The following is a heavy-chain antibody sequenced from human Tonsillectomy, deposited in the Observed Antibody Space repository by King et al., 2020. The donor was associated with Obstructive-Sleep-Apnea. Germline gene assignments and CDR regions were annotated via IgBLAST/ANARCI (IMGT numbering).Heavy chain of an antibody. CDR3: AREGDGSVSYYDSPFDY. J-gene: IGHJ4*02. CDR1: GGSTSNYY. V-gene: IGHV4-4*07. D-gene: IGHD3-10*01. CDR2: IYTSGST. Sequence: QLQESGPGLVKPSETLSLTCTVSGGSTSNYYWSWIRQPAGKGLEWIGRIYTSGSTNYNPPLKSRVTMSADTSKNQFSLKLSSVTAADTAVYYCAREGDGSVSYYDSPFDYWGQGTLVTVSA.